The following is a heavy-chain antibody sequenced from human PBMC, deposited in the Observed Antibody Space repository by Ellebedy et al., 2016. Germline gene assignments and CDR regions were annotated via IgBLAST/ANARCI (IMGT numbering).Heavy chain of an antibody. Sequence: GGSLRFSXAGSGLTFNDYALHWVRQAPGKGLEWVSGISWDSAVIGYGGSVKGRFTISKDSAKNYLYLQMNSLRPEDTAFYYCAKGTMDYFYHWGQGTLVTVSS. CDR1: GLTFNDYA. J-gene: IGHJ4*02. CDR2: ISWDSAVI. CDR3: AKGTMDYFYH. V-gene: IGHV3-9*01. D-gene: IGHD4/OR15-4a*01.